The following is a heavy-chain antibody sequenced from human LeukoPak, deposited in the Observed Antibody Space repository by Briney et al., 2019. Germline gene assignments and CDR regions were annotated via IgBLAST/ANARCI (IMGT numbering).Heavy chain of an antibody. CDR1: GGSISSYY. D-gene: IGHD6-13*01. J-gene: IGHJ4*02. CDR2: IYYSGST. Sequence: PSETLSLTCTVSGGSISSYYWSWIRQPPGKGLEWIGYIYYSGSTNYNPSLKSRVTISVDTSKNQFSLKLSSVTAADTAVYYCARLVAAAGWFDYWGQGTLVTVSS. V-gene: IGHV4-59*12. CDR3: ARLVAAAGWFDY.